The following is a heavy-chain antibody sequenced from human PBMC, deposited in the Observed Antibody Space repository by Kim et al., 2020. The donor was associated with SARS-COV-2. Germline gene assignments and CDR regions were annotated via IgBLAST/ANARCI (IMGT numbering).Heavy chain of an antibody. Sequence: GGSLRLSCAASGFTFSDYYISWIRQAPGKGLEWLSYISHSVTTIYYADSVEGRFTISRDNAKNSLYLQMNSLRAEDTAVYYCARGGYCTNGVCYGSFYYGMDVWGPGTTVTVSS. D-gene: IGHD2-8*01. J-gene: IGHJ6*02. CDR3: ARGGYCTNGVCYGSFYYGMDV. V-gene: IGHV3-11*01. CDR1: GFTFSDYY. CDR2: ISHSVTTI.